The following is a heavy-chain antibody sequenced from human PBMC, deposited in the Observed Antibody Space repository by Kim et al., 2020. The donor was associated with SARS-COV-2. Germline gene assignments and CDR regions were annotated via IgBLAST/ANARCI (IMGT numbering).Heavy chain of an antibody. Sequence: SVKVSCKASGGTFSSYAISWVRQAPGQGLEWMGGIIPIFGTANYAQKFQGRVTITADESTSTAYMELSSLRSEDTAVYYCARVPHLSYYFDYWGQGTLVTVSS. CDR1: GGTFSSYA. J-gene: IGHJ4*02. CDR2: IIPIFGTA. V-gene: IGHV1-69*13. CDR3: ARVPHLSYYFDY.